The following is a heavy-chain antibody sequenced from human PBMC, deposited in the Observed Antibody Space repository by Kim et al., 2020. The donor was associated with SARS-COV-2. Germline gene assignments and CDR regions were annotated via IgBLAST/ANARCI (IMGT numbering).Heavy chain of an antibody. V-gene: IGHV1-2*02. D-gene: IGHD6-19*01. J-gene: IGHJ4*02. Sequence: YAQKFQGRVTMTRDTSISTAYMELSRLRSDDTAVYYCARGDYSSGWYADYWGQGTLVTVSS. CDR3: ARGDYSSGWYADY.